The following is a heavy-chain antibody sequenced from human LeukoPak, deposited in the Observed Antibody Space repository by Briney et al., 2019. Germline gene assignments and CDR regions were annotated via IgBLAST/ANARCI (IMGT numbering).Heavy chain of an antibody. CDR1: GYTFTGYY. V-gene: IGHV1-2*02. Sequence: ASVKVSCKASGYTFTGYYMHWVRQAPGQGLEWMGWINPNSGGTNYARKFQGRVTMTRDTSISTAYMELSRLRSDDTAVYYCARDPSQGSFDYWGQGTLVTVSS. J-gene: IGHJ4*02. CDR3: ARDPSQGSFDY. CDR2: INPNSGGT.